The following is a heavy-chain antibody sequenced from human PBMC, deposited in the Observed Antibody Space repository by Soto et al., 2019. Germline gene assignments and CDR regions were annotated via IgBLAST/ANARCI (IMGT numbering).Heavy chain of an antibody. CDR3: ARDDEGGSDCDLGY. Sequence: QVQLVESGGGVVQPGRSLRLSCAVSGFTLSSHAMHWVRQAPGKGLEWVALILSDGSNKYYADSVKGRFTTSRDNSKNTMYLQMNSLSVEETAVYYCARDDEGGSDCDLGYWGQGALGTVSS. CDR1: GFTLSSHA. V-gene: IGHV3-30-3*01. D-gene: IGHD1-26*01. CDR2: ILSDGSNK. J-gene: IGHJ4*02.